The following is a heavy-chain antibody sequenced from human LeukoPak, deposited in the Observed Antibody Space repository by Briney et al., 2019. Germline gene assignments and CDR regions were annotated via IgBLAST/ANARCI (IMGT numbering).Heavy chain of an antibody. V-gene: IGHV3-7*03. CDR3: AGEGSAMAHY. CDR2: IKADGSEK. J-gene: IGHJ4*02. D-gene: IGHD3-10*01. CDR1: GFIFGNYW. Sequence: GGSLRLSCAGSGFIFGNYWMSWVRQAPGKGLEWVANIKADGSEKYHVDSVKGRFSISRDNAKNSLYLQMNSLRVEDTAVYYCAGEGSAMAHYWGQGTLVTVSS.